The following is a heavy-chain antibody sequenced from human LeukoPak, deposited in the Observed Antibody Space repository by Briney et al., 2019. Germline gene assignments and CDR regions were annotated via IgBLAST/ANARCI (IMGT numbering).Heavy chain of an antibody. CDR1: GYTFTSYG. Sequence: ASMKVSCKASGYTFTSYGINWVRQAPGQGLEWMGGIIPIFDTAYYAQKFQGRVTITADKSTSTAYMELSSLTSEDTAIYYCARAGEGYKSHYYYVDVWGKGTTVTVSS. CDR3: ARAGEGYKSHYYYVDV. CDR2: IIPIFDTA. V-gene: IGHV1-69*06. D-gene: IGHD5-24*01. J-gene: IGHJ6*03.